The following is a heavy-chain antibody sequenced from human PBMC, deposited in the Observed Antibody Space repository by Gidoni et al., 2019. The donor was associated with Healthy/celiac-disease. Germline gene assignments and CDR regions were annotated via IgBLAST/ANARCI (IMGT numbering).Heavy chain of an antibody. CDR2: INHSGST. Sequence: QVQLQQWGAGLLKPSETLSLTCAVDGGSFSGYSWSWIRQPPGKGLEWIGEINHSGSTNYNPSLKSRVTISVDTSKNQFSLKLSSVTAADTAVYYCAGELGYYYGMDVWGQGTTVTVSS. V-gene: IGHV4-34*01. J-gene: IGHJ6*02. D-gene: IGHD6-13*01. CDR1: GGSFSGYS. CDR3: AGELGYYYGMDV.